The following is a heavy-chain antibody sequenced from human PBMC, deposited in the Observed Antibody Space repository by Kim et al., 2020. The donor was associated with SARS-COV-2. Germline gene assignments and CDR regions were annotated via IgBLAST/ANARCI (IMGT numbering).Heavy chain of an antibody. Sequence: GGSLRLSCAASGFTFSSYDMHWVRQATGKGLEWVSAIGTAGDTYYPGSVKGRFTISRENAKNSLYLQMNSLRAGDTAVYYCARRGRRITIFGVVDDAFDIWGQGTMVTVSS. CDR2: IGTAGDT. J-gene: IGHJ3*02. D-gene: IGHD3-3*01. V-gene: IGHV3-13*04. CDR1: GFTFSSYD. CDR3: ARRGRRITIFGVVDDAFDI.